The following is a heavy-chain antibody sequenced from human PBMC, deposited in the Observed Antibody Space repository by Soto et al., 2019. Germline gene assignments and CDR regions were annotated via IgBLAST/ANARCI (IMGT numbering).Heavy chain of an antibody. CDR2: ISYDGSNK. V-gene: IGHV3-30-3*01. J-gene: IGHJ4*02. D-gene: IGHD6-19*01. CDR1: GFTFSSYA. Sequence: GGSLRLSCAASGFTFSSYAMHWVRQSPGKGLEWVAVISYDGSNKYYADSVKGRFTISRDNSKNTLYLQMNSLRAEDTAVYYCASRAPGYSSGWYPADWGQGTLVTVSS. CDR3: ASRAPGYSSGWYPAD.